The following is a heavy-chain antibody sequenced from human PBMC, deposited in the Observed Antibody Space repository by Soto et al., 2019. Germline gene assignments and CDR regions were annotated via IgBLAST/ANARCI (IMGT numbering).Heavy chain of an antibody. CDR1: GYTFTSYG. CDR3: ARERFLEWLPPEGYFDY. D-gene: IGHD3-3*01. Sequence: ASVKVSCKASGYTFTSYGISWVRQAPGQGLEWMGWISAYNGNTNYAQKLQGRVTMTTDTSTSTAYMELRSLRSDDTAVYYCARERFLEWLPPEGYFDYWGQGTLVTVSS. V-gene: IGHV1-18*01. J-gene: IGHJ4*02. CDR2: ISAYNGNT.